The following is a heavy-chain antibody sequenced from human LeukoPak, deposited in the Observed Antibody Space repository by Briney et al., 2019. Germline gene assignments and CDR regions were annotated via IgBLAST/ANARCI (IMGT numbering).Heavy chain of an antibody. CDR2: IVPSDSNT. V-gene: IGHV5-10-1*01. CDR3: ARGKGWFAP. Sequence: GESLKISCKGSGYNFTRNWISWVRKMPGEGLEWMGRIVPSDSNTNYSPSFQDHATISADKSTSTAYLQWSSLTASETAMYYCARGKGWFAPWGEGTVVSVSS. CDR1: GYNFTRNW. J-gene: IGHJ5*02.